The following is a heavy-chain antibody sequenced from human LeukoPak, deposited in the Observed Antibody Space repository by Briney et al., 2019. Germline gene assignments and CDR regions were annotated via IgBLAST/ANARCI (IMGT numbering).Heavy chain of an antibody. CDR1: GFIVNNNY. CDR2: LDNFGFK. Sequence: GGPLRLSCAASGFIVNNNYMNWVRKATGKGLEWSPSLDNFGFKHYADSVEGRVTISRDSARDTVYLQLNSLRAEDTAVYYCTGGRYYGSGTRPGYIEHWGQGTLVTVSS. D-gene: IGHD3-10*01. J-gene: IGHJ4*02. CDR3: TGGRYYGSGTRPGYIEH. V-gene: IGHV3-53*01.